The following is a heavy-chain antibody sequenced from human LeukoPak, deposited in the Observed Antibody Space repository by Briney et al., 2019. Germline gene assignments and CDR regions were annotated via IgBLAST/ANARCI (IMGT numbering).Heavy chain of an antibody. CDR3: ARVQSMYSSSWCDY. Sequence: ASVKVSCKASGYTFTGYYIHWVRQAPGQGLEWMGWINPNSGGTNCTQKFQGRVTMTRDTSISTAYMELSRLRSDDTAVYFCARVQSMYSSSWCDYWGQGTLVTVSS. CDR2: INPNSGGT. CDR1: GYTFTGYY. V-gene: IGHV1-2*02. J-gene: IGHJ4*02. D-gene: IGHD6-13*01.